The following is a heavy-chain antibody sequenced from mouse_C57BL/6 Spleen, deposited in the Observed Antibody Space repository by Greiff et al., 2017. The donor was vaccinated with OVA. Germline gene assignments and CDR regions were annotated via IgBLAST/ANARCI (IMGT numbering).Heavy chain of an antibody. Sequence: QVQLQQSGAELVKPGASVKISCKASGYAFSSYWMNWVKQRPGKGLEWIGQIYPGDGDTNYNGKFKGKATLTAAKSSSTAYMQLSSLTSEDSAVYFCARGGYYDYDDYWGQGTTLTVSA. J-gene: IGHJ2*01. CDR2: IYPGDGDT. V-gene: IGHV1-80*01. CDR1: GYAFSSYW. D-gene: IGHD2-4*01. CDR3: ARGGYYDYDDY.